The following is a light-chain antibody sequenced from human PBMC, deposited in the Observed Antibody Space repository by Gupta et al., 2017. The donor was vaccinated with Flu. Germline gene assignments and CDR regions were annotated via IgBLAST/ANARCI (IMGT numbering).Light chain of an antibody. CDR1: NSDVGKFNL. CDR3: CSYAADDTVV. V-gene: IGLV2-23*02. CDR2: EVS. Sequence: SITLSCTGSNSDVGKFNLVSWYQQHPGKAPKLIIYEVSKWPSNIPTRFSGSQSGITASLTISGLQAEDEAHYYCCSYAADDTVVFGGGTSLTVL. J-gene: IGLJ2*01.